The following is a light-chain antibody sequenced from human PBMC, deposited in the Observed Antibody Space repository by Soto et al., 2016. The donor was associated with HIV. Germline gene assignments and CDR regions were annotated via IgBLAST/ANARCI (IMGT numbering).Light chain of an antibody. Sequence: SYELTQPPSVSVSPGQTASITCSGDKLRNKYVSWCQQKPGQSPVLVIYQDRKRPSGIPERFSGSNSGNTATLTISGTQAMDEADYYCQAWDSSTSFGGGAKLTVL. J-gene: IGLJ2*01. CDR1: KLRNKY. CDR2: QDR. V-gene: IGLV3-1*01. CDR3: QAWDSSTS.